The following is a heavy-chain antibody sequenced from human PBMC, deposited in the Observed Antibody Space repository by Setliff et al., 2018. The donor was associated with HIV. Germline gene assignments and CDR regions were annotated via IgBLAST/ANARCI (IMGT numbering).Heavy chain of an antibody. CDR2: IFYSGSS. J-gene: IGHJ4*02. CDR3: VREDSRYHYFDR. Sequence: ETLSLTCTVSGGSISSNSYYWGWIRQPPGKGLEWIGSIFYSGSSHHNPSLQSRITISVDTSKNQFSLKLGSVTAADTAVYWCVREDSRYHYFDRWGQGT. CDR1: GGSISSNSYY. D-gene: IGHD3-22*01. V-gene: IGHV4-39*02.